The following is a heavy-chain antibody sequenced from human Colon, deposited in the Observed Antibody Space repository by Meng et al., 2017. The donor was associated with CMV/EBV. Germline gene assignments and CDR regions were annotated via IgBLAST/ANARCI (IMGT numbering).Heavy chain of an antibody. CDR2: IYYSGST. CDR3: ARGVFGVVIRSRAVGYFDY. J-gene: IGHJ4*02. D-gene: IGHD3-3*01. Sequence: ISSGGYYWSWIRQHPGKGLEWIGYIYYSGSTYYNPSLKSRVTISVDTSKNQFSLKLSSVTAADTAVYYCARGVFGVVIRSRAVGYFDYWGQGTLVTVSS. CDR1: ISSGGYY. V-gene: IGHV4-31*02.